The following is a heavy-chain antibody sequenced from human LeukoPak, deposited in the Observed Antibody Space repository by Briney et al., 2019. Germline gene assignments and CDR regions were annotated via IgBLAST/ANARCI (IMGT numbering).Heavy chain of an antibody. D-gene: IGHD5-12*01. Sequence: SETLSLTCTVSGGAISSSSYYWGWIRQPPEKGLEWIGSIYYSGSTYYNPSHKSRVTISVDTSKSQFSLKLSSVTAADTAVYYCARMGRVATINLDDAFDIWGQGTMVTVSS. CDR3: ARMGRVATINLDDAFDI. J-gene: IGHJ3*02. CDR2: IYYSGST. V-gene: IGHV4-39*07. CDR1: GGAISSSSYY.